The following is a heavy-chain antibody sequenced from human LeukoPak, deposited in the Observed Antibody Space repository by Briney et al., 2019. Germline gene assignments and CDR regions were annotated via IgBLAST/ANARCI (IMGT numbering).Heavy chain of an antibody. J-gene: IGHJ6*02. D-gene: IGHD3-10*01. V-gene: IGHV3-7*03. CDR1: GFTFSAYW. CDR2: IKLDGSEK. Sequence: PGGSLRLSCAASGFTFSAYWMSWVRQAPGKGLEWVANIKLDGSEKYYVDSVKGRFTISRDNAKNSLFLQMNSLRAEDTAVYYCARMVYGSGSYSYYYYGMDVWGQGTTVTVSS. CDR3: ARMVYGSGSYSYYYYGMDV.